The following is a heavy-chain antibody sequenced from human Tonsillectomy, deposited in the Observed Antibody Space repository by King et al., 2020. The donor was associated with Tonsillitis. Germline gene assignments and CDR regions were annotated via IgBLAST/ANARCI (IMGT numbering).Heavy chain of an antibody. J-gene: IGHJ4*02. CDR2: IKSKTDGGTT. Sequence: VQLVESGGGLVKPGGSLRLSCAASGFTFSNAWMSWVRQAPGKGLEWVGRIKSKTDGGTTDYAAPVEGRFTISRDDSKNTLYLQMNSLKTEDTAVYYCTTVGGYYDFWSGYHIGGYWGQGTLVTVSS. D-gene: IGHD3-3*01. CDR1: GFTFSNAW. V-gene: IGHV3-15*01. CDR3: TTVGGYYDFWSGYHIGGY.